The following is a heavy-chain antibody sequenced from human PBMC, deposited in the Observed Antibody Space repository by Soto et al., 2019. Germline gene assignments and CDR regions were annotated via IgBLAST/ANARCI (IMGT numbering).Heavy chain of an antibody. CDR1: GYSFTSYY. CDR3: ARDLSGLNDAFDI. D-gene: IGHD3-3*01. V-gene: IGHV1-46*01. Sequence: ASVKVSCKASGYSFTSYYMHWVRQASGQGLEWMGIINPTGGSTSYAQKFQGRVTMTRDTSTSTVYMELSSLRSEDTAVYYCARDLSGLNDAFDIWGQGTMVTVSS. CDR2: INPTGGST. J-gene: IGHJ3*02.